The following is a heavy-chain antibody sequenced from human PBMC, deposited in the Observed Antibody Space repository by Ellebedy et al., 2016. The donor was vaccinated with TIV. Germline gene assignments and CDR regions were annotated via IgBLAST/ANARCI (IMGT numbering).Heavy chain of an antibody. J-gene: IGHJ1*01. CDR3: ARILYSSGWKEYFQH. CDR2: INPNSGGT. CDR1: GYTFTGYY. D-gene: IGHD6-19*01. Sequence: AASVKVSCKASGYTFTGYYMHWVRQAPGQGLEWMGWINPNSGGTNYAQKFQGRVTMTRDTSISTAYMELSRLRSDDTAVYYCARILYSSGWKEYFQHWGQGTLVTVSS. V-gene: IGHV1-2*02.